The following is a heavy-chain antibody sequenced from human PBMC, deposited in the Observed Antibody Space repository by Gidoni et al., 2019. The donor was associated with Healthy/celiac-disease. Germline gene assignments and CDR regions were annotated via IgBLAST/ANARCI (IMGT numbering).Heavy chain of an antibody. CDR3: AKGNYQIGLDY. V-gene: IGHV3-23*04. J-gene: IGHJ4*02. D-gene: IGHD1-7*01. CDR1: GFTFSIYA. CDR2: ISGSGGST. Sequence: EVQLVESGGGLVQPGGSLRLSCAASGFTFSIYAMSWVRQAPGKGLEWVSDISGSGGSTYYADSVKGRCTISRDNYKNTLYLQMNSLRAEDTAVYYCAKGNYQIGLDYWGQGTLVTVSS.